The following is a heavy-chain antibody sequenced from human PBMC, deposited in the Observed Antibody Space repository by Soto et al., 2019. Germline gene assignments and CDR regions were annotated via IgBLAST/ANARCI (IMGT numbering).Heavy chain of an antibody. CDR2: IIPIFGTA. J-gene: IGHJ6*02. V-gene: IGHV1-69*01. CDR3: ARLGKYYDFWSGYTDYYYYYGMDV. Sequence: QVQLVQSGAEVKKPGSSVKVSCKASGGTFSSYAISWVRQAPGQGLEWMGGIIPIFGTANYAQKFQGRVQINADASTSTAYMELSSLRSEDTAVYYCARLGKYYDFWSGYTDYYYYYGMDVWGQGTTVTVSS. D-gene: IGHD3-3*01. CDR1: GGTFSSYA.